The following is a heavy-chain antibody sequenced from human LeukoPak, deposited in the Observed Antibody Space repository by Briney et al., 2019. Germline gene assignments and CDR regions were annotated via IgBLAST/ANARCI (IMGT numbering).Heavy chain of an antibody. Sequence: ASVKVSCKASGYTFSNFDINWVRQATGQGLEWMGWMNPNRGNTGYAQKFQGRVTMTWDTSINTAYMELSSLTSEDTAVYYCARMDSRSDGRGNWFDPWGQGTLVTVSS. CDR3: ARMDSRSDGRGNWFDP. CDR2: MNPNRGNT. V-gene: IGHV1-8*02. J-gene: IGHJ5*02. CDR1: GYTFSNFD. D-gene: IGHD6-19*01.